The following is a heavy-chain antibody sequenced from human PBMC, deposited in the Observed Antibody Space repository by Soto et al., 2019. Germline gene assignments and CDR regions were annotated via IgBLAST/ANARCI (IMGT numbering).Heavy chain of an antibody. CDR1: GFTFSSYG. J-gene: IGHJ6*02. V-gene: IGHV3-33*01. CDR3: ARDLNDPDSSGYYYYYYYGMDV. CDR2: IWYDGSNK. Sequence: GGSLRLSCAASGFTFSSYGMHWVRQAPGKGLEWVAVIWYDGSNKYYADSVKGRFTISRDNSKNTLYLQMNSLRAEDTAVYYCARDLNDPDSSGYYYYYYYGMDVWGQGTTVTVSS. D-gene: IGHD3-22*01.